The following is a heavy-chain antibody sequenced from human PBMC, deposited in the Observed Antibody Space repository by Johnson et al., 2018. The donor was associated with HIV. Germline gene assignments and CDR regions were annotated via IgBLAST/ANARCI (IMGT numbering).Heavy chain of an antibody. CDR1: GFTFSSNY. D-gene: IGHD1-26*01. CDR2: IYSGGST. V-gene: IGHV3-66*01. J-gene: IGHJ3*02. Sequence: VQLVESGGGVVQPGGSLRLSCAASGFTFSSNYMTWVRQAPGKGLQWVSFIYSGGSTYYADSVKGRFTISRDNSKNTLYLQMNSLRAEDTAVYYCAEAELRKAGHAFDIWGQGTMVTVSS. CDR3: AEAELRKAGHAFDI.